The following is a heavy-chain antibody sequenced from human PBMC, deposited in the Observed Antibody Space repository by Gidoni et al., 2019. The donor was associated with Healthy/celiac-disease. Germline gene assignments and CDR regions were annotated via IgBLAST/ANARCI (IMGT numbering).Heavy chain of an antibody. V-gene: IGHV1-69*01. D-gene: IGHD2-2*01. CDR3: ARGADCSSTSCLYYYYYGMDV. CDR1: GGTFSSYA. CDR2: IIPIFGTA. J-gene: IGHJ6*02. Sequence: QVQLVQSGAAVTKPGSSVKVSCKASGGTFSSYAISWVRQAPGQGLEWMGGIIPIFGTANYAQKFQGRVTITADESTSTAYMELSSLRSEDTAVYYCARGADCSSTSCLYYYYYGMDVWGQGTTVTVSS.